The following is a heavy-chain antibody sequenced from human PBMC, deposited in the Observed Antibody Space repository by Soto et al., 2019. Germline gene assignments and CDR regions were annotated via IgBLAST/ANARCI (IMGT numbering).Heavy chain of an antibody. V-gene: IGHV3-73*01. Sequence: GGSLRLSCAASGFTFSGSAMHWVRQASGKGLEWVGRIRSKANSYATAYAASVKGRFTVSRDDSKNTAYLQMNSLKTEDTAVYYCTRLGVVAAPRHYYYYYGMDVWGQGTTVTVSS. J-gene: IGHJ6*02. CDR3: TRLGVVAAPRHYYYYYGMDV. CDR1: GFTFSGSA. D-gene: IGHD2-15*01. CDR2: IRSKANSYAT.